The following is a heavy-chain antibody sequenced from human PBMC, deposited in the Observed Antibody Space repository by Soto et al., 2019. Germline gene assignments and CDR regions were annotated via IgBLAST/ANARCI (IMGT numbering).Heavy chain of an antibody. V-gene: IGHV1-46*01. CDR2: IKPSGGFT. D-gene: IGHD3-22*01. Sequence: ASVKVSCKASGYSFSSYYIHWVRQAPGQGLEWMGIIKPSGGFTTYAQKFRGRVTMTRDTPTSTVYMELSSLRSEDTAVYYCARGDSSGSYYFDYWGQGTLVTV. CDR3: ARGDSSGSYYFDY. J-gene: IGHJ4*02. CDR1: GYSFSSYY.